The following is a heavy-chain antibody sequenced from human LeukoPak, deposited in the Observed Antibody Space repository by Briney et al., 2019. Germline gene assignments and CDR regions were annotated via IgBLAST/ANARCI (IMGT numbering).Heavy chain of an antibody. Sequence: GGSLRLSCAASGFTFSSFETNWVRQAPGKGLEWVSYISSTGTTTYYADSVKGRFTISRDNAKNSLYLQMNSLTAEDTAVYYCARAGPWGQGTLVTVSS. CDR2: ISSTGTTT. J-gene: IGHJ5*02. CDR3: ARAGP. CDR1: GFTFSSFE. V-gene: IGHV3-48*03.